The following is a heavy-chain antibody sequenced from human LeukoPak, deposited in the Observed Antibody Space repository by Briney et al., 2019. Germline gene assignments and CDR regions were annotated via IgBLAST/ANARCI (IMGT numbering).Heavy chain of an antibody. Sequence: GGSLRLSCSASGFTLSAYAMHSVRPAPGKGLEHVSAVRSNGGSTYYAGSVKDRFTISRDNSKNILYLQRSSLRDEDTAVYYFVKNIQRGYELNYPEYWGEGTLGTVSS. V-gene: IGHV3-64D*06. CDR3: VKNIQRGYELNYPEY. CDR1: GFTLSAYA. D-gene: IGHD2-2*01. CDR2: VRSNGGST. J-gene: IGHJ4*02.